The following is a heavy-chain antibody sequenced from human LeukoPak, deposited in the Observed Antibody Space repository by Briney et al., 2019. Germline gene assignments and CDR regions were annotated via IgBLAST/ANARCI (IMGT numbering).Heavy chain of an antibody. V-gene: IGHV3-23*01. CDR3: AKVEPGSDY. D-gene: IGHD5-24*01. Sequence: GGSLRLSCAASGFTFSNYAMSWLRQAPGKGLEWVSAISGGTTYYADSVKGRFTISRDNSKNTLYLQMNSLRAEDTAVYYCAKVEPGSDYWGQGTLVTVSS. CDR1: GFTFSNYA. J-gene: IGHJ4*02. CDR2: ISGGTT.